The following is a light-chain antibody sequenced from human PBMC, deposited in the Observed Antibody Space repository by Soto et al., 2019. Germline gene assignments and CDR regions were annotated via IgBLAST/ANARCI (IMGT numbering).Light chain of an antibody. Sequence: EIVLTQSPGTLSLSPGERATLSCRASQSVSSSYLAWYQQKPGRAPRLLIFGASNRATGIPDRFSGSGSATDFTLTISRLEPEDFAVYYCQQRSNWPPLTFGGGTKVDIK. V-gene: IGKV3D-20*02. CDR1: QSVSSSY. CDR2: GAS. J-gene: IGKJ4*01. CDR3: QQRSNWPPLT.